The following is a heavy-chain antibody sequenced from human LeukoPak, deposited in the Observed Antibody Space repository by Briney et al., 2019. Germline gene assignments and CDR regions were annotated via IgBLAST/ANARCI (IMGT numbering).Heavy chain of an antibody. V-gene: IGHV4-4*09. CDR1: GVSITSYY. CDR3: ARLQMVRGARGWSDT. CDR2: FYTSVTT. J-gene: IGHJ5*02. D-gene: IGHD3-10*01. Sequence: PSETLSLTCSVSGVSITSYYRNWVRQPPGKGLEWMGCFYTSVTTNYNPSLKSRVSISLDTSKNQLSLKLDSVTAADTAVYYCARLQMVRGARGWSDTWGQGTLVTVSS.